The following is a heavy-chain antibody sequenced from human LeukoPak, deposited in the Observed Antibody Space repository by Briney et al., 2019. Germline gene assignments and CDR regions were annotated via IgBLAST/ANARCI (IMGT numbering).Heavy chain of an antibody. CDR1: GFTFSSYS. Sequence: GGSLRLSCAASGFTFSSYSMNWVRQAPGKGLEWVSSISSSSYIYYADSVKGRFTISRDNAKNSLYLQMNSLRAEDTAVYYCARGYSGTSYDYWGQGTLVTVSS. V-gene: IGHV3-21*01. D-gene: IGHD1-26*01. CDR2: ISSSSYI. J-gene: IGHJ4*02. CDR3: ARGYSGTSYDY.